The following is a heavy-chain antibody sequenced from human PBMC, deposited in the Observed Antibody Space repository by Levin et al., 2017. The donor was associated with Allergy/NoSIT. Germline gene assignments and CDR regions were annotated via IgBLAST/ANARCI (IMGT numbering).Heavy chain of an antibody. CDR1: GFTFSSFA. CDR3: AREITGGKRDYYYYYGMDV. D-gene: IGHD4-23*01. J-gene: IGHJ6*02. Sequence: GESLKISCAASGFTFSSFAMHWVRQAPGKGLEWVAVIWNDGSYKYYEDSVKGRFTISRDNGKNTLYLQMSSLRVEDTAVYYCAREITGGKRDYYYYYGMDVWGQGTTVTVSS. CDR2: IWNDGSYK. V-gene: IGHV3-33*01.